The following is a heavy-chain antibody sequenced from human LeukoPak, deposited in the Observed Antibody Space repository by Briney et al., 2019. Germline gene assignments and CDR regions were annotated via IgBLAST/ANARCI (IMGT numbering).Heavy chain of an antibody. CDR3: ARDLSRIHLWSNPYFDY. D-gene: IGHD5-18*01. V-gene: IGHV3-7*01. CDR2: IKQDGSEK. J-gene: IGHJ4*02. CDR1: GFSFTTYW. Sequence: GGSLRLSCAASGFSFTTYWMSWVRQAPGRGLEWVANIKQDGSEKYYVDSVKGRFTISRDNAKNSLYLQMNSLRAEDTAVYYCARDLSRIHLWSNPYFDYWGQGTLVTVSS.